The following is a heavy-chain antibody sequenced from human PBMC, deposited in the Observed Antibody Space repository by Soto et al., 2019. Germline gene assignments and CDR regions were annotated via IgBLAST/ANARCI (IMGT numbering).Heavy chain of an antibody. J-gene: IGHJ4*02. CDR3: AKDPRAYSTNMGYYFDY. V-gene: IGHV3-23*01. CDR1: GLTFSRHA. CDR2: LSAFDNT. Sequence: EVQLLESGGGLVQPGESLRLSCAASGLTFSRHAMSWVRQAPGKGLEWVSTLSAFDNTYYADSVKGRFIISRDISKNTLSLQMNSLRVDDTAVYYFAKDPRAYSTNMGYYFDYWGQGSLVTVSS. D-gene: IGHD6-13*01.